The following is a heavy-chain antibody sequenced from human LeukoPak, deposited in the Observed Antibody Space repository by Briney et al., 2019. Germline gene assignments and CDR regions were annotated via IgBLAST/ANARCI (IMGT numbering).Heavy chain of an antibody. J-gene: IGHJ4*02. Sequence: EASVKVSCKASGYTFTSYAMHWVRQAPGQRLEWMGWINAGNGNTKYSQKFQGRVTITRDTSASTAYMELSSLRSEDTAVYYCARDSIRYCSGGSCPTGYWGQGTLVTVSS. CDR3: ARDSIRYCSGGSCPTGY. V-gene: IGHV1-3*01. CDR2: INAGNGNT. CDR1: GYTFTSYA. D-gene: IGHD2-15*01.